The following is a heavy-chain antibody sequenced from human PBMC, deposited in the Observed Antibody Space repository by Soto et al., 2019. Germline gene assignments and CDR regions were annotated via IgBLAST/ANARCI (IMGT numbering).Heavy chain of an antibody. Sequence: QVRLQQWGAGLLKPSETLSLTCDVYGGSFGGYFWSWIRQPPGKGLEWIGEINHGGITNYNPSLKSRITISVDTSKNQFSLKLSSVTAADAAVYYCARQGAVTVMFYYHGMDVWGQGTSVTVSS. CDR1: GGSFGGYF. D-gene: IGHD2-21*02. J-gene: IGHJ6*02. CDR2: INHGGIT. V-gene: IGHV4-34*02. CDR3: ARQGAVTVMFYYHGMDV.